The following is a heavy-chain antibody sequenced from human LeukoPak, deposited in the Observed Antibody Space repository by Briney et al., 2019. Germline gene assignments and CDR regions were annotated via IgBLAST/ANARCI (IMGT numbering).Heavy chain of an antibody. Sequence: GGSLRLSCVASGFIFTTYGMHWVRQAPGRGLEWVACIRFDGSKEDYGDPVKGRFTISRDNSKNTLYLQMNSLRLEDTAVYYCARVGIAAVAHWFDPWGQGTLVTV. CDR3: ARVGIAAVAHWFDP. CDR1: GFIFTTYG. J-gene: IGHJ5*02. D-gene: IGHD6-13*01. V-gene: IGHV3-30*02. CDR2: IRFDGSKE.